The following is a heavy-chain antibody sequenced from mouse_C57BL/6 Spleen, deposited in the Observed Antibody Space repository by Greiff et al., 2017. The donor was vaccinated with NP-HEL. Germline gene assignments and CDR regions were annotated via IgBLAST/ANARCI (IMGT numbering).Heavy chain of an antibody. J-gene: IGHJ1*03. CDR2: ISSGGSYT. Sequence: EVMLVESGGDLVKPGGSLKLSCAASGFTFSSYGMSWVRQTPDKRLEWVATISSGGSYTYYPDSVKGRFTISRDNAKNTLYLQMSRLKSEDTAMYYCARHGGYFDVWGTGTTVTVSS. V-gene: IGHV5-6*02. CDR1: GFTFSSYG. CDR3: ARHGGYFDV.